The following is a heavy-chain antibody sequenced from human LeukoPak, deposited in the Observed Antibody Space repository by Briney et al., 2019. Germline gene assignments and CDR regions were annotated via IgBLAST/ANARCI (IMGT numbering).Heavy chain of an antibody. J-gene: IGHJ5*02. CDR1: GGSISSSTNY. V-gene: IGHV4-39*07. CDR3: ARGAYCGGDCFWWFDP. D-gene: IGHD2-21*02. CDR2: FYFSGST. Sequence: PSETLSLTCTVSGGSISSSTNYWGWIRQPPGKRLEWIGSFYFSGSTYIHPTLKSRVTISVDTSKNQFSLELSSVTAADTAVYYCARGAYCGGDCFWWFDPWGQGTLVTVSS.